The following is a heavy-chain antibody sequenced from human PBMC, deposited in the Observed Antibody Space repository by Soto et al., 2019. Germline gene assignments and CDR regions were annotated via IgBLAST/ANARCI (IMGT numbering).Heavy chain of an antibody. CDR2: IYTSGSN. CDR3: ARDSGRITIFGVDSRMLFDI. J-gene: IGHJ3*02. Sequence: LPCTVSQGFINRSPWSWTRLPAGKGLEWIGRIYTSGSNNYNPSLKSRVTMSVDTSKNQFSLKLSSVNDADTAVYYCARDSGRITIFGVDSRMLFDIWGQGSMV. D-gene: IGHD3-3*01. V-gene: IGHV4-4*07. CDR1: QGFINRSP.